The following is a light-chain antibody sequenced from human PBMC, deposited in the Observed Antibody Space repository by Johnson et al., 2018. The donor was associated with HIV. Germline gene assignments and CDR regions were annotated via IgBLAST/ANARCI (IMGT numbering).Light chain of an antibody. CDR1: SSNIASNY. CDR2: ENN. Sequence: QSVLTQPPSVSAAPGQKVTISCSGSSSNIASNYVSWYQQIPGTAPKLLICENNKRPSGIPDRFSGSKSGTSATLGITGLQTGDEADYYCGTWDSSLSAYVFGTGTKVTVL. J-gene: IGLJ1*01. V-gene: IGLV1-51*02. CDR3: GTWDSSLSAYV.